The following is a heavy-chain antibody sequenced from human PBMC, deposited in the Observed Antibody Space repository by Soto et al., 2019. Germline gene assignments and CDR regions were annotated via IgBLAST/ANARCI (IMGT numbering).Heavy chain of an antibody. Sequence: KPGGSLRLSCAASGFTFSSYSMNWVRQAPGKGLEWVSSISSSSSYIYYADSVKGRFTISRDNAKNSLYLQMNSLRAEDTAVHYCARPAGVYGSGSYYIPSYYYYGMDVWGQGTTVTVSS. V-gene: IGHV3-21*01. J-gene: IGHJ6*02. CDR2: ISSSSSYI. D-gene: IGHD3-10*01. CDR1: GFTFSSYS. CDR3: ARPAGVYGSGSYYIPSYYYYGMDV.